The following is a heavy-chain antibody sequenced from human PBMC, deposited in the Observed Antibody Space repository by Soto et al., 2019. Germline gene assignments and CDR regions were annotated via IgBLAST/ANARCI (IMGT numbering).Heavy chain of an antibody. V-gene: IGHV3-33*01. CDR3: ARSGGVKGSILTLDY. J-gene: IGHJ4*02. Sequence: PGGSLRLSCAASGFTFSSYGMHWVRQAPGKGLEWVAVIWYDGSNKYYADSVKGRFTISRDNSKNTLYLQMNSLRAEDTAVYYCARSGGVKGSILTLDYWGQGTLVTVSS. CDR1: GFTFSSYG. CDR2: IWYDGSNK. D-gene: IGHD3-10*01.